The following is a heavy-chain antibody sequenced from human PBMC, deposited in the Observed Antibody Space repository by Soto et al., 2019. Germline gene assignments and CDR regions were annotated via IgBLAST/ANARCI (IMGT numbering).Heavy chain of an antibody. CDR2: IIPIFGTA. J-gene: IGHJ6*02. CDR3: ARGLIAVAGNYYYGMDV. Sequence: GASVKVSCKASGGTFSSYAISWVRQAPGQGLEWMRGIIPIFGTANYAQKFQGRVTITADESTSTAYMELSSLRSEDTAVYYCARGLIAVAGNYYYGMDVWGQGTTVTVSS. CDR1: GGTFSSYA. D-gene: IGHD6-19*01. V-gene: IGHV1-69*13.